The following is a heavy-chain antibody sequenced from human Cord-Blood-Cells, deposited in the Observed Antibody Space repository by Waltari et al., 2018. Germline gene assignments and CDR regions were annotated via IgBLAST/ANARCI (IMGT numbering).Heavy chain of an antibody. CDR3: ARVLMVQGVTAAFDI. J-gene: IGHJ3*02. CDR2: ICHSGST. CDR1: GSSISSGYY. D-gene: IGHD3-10*01. Sequence: QVQLQESGPGLVKPSETLSLTCAVSGSSISSGYYWGWLRQPPGKGLAWIGSICHSGSTYDNPSLKGRVTKSVDTAKNQFSLKLSSLTAADAAVYYCARVLMVQGVTAAFDIWGQGTMFTVSS. V-gene: IGHV4-38-2*01.